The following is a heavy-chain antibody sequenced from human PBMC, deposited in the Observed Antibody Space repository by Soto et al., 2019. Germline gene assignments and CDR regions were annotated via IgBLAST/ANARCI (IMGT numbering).Heavy chain of an antibody. D-gene: IGHD1-26*01. Sequence: AASVKVSCKASGYISTDDAIHWVRQAPGQRLEWMGWINTGNGNTKYSQKFQGRVTIVRDTSATTSYMELNSLRSEDTAVYYCARDDNGSYYFDSWGQGTLVTVSS. CDR1: GYISTDDA. CDR2: INTGNGNT. V-gene: IGHV1-3*04. J-gene: IGHJ4*02. CDR3: ARDDNGSYYFDS.